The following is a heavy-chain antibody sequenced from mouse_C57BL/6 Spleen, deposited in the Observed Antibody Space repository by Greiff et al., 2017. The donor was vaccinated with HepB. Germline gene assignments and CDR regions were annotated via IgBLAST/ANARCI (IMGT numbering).Heavy chain of an antibody. CDR2: IYPGDGDT. D-gene: IGHD3-2*02. V-gene: IGHV1-82*01. CDR3: ARPSDSSGFFYAMDY. J-gene: IGHJ4*01. Sequence: QVQLKQSGPELVKPGASVKISCKASGYAFSSSWMNWVKQRPGKGLEWIGRIYPGDGDTNYNGKFKGKATLTADKSSSTAYMQLSSLTSEDSAVYFCARPSDSSGFFYAMDYWGQGTSVTVSS. CDR1: GYAFSSSW.